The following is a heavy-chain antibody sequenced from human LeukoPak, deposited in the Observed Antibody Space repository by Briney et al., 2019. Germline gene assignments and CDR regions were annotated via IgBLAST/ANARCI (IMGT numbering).Heavy chain of an antibody. D-gene: IGHD1-26*01. V-gene: IGHV1-69*13. CDR2: IIPVFGTA. Sequence: GASVKVSCKASGGTFSSYAISWVRQAPGQGLEWMGGIIPVFGTANYAQKFQGRVTITADESTSTAYMELSSLRSEDTAVYYCARDKASGSYEAEFQHWGQGTLVTVSS. J-gene: IGHJ1*01. CDR3: ARDKASGSYEAEFQH. CDR1: GGTFSSYA.